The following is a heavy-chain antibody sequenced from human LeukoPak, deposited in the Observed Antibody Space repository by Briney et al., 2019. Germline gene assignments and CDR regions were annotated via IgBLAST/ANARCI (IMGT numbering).Heavy chain of an antibody. J-gene: IGHJ6*03. CDR1: GYSFNTFG. CDR3: ARVAFSKYHYYMDV. Sequence: ASVKVSCKASGYSFNTFGITWVRQAPGQGLEWIGWISAYDGNTNYAERLRGRVTVTRDTSASTAYVELRSLRSDDTAVYYCARVAFSKYHYYMDVWGKGTKVTVSS. CDR2: ISAYDGNT. D-gene: IGHD4-11*01. V-gene: IGHV1-18*01.